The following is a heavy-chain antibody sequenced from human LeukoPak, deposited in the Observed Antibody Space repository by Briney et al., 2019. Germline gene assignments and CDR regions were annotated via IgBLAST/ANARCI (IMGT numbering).Heavy chain of an antibody. CDR1: GYSFTSYW. D-gene: IGHD3-10*01. CDR2: IYPGDSDT. Sequence: GESLKISCKGSGYSFTSYWIGWVRQMPGKGLEWMGVIYPGDSDTRYSPSFQGQVTISADKSISTAYLQWSSLKASDTAMHYCAAIPTMVRGAFDYWGQGTLVTVSS. J-gene: IGHJ4*02. CDR3: AAIPTMVRGAFDY. V-gene: IGHV5-51*01.